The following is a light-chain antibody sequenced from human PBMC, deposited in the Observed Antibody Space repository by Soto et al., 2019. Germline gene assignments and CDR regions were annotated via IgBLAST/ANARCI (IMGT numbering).Light chain of an antibody. CDR3: QQYGSSGT. CDR1: QSVSSN. CDR2: GAS. J-gene: IGKJ1*01. V-gene: IGKV3-20*01. Sequence: EIAVTQSPCTLSSSPGERATLSCRASQSVSSNLAWYQQKPGQAPRLLIYGASNRATGIPDRFSGSGSGTDFTLTISRLEPEDFAVYYCQQYGSSGTFGQGTKVDIK.